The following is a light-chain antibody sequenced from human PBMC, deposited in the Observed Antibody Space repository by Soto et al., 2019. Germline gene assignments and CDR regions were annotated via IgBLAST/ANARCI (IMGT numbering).Light chain of an antibody. CDR1: QRISSW. CDR3: QQYGSSLT. Sequence: DRVTITCRASQRISSWLAWYQQKPGKAPKLLIYDVSSLESGVPSRFSGSGSGTDFTLTISRLEPEDFAVYYCQQYGSSLTFGGGTKVEIK. J-gene: IGKJ4*01. V-gene: IGKV1-5*01. CDR2: DVS.